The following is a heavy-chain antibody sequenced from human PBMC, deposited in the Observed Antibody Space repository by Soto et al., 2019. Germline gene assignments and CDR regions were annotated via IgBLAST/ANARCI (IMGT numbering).Heavy chain of an antibody. CDR1: GGSISSYY. CDR2: TYYSGST. D-gene: IGHD4-4*01. CDR3: ARTTEYYYYGMDV. V-gene: IGHV4-59*01. Sequence: SETLSLTCTVSGGSISSYYWSWIRQPPGKGLEWIGYTYYSGSTNYNPSLKSRVTISVDTSKNQFSLKLSSVTAADTAVYYCARTTEYYYYGMDVWGQGTTVTVSS. J-gene: IGHJ6*02.